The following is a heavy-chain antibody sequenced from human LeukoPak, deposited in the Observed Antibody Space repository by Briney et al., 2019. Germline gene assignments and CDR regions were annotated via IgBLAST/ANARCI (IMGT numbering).Heavy chain of an antibody. D-gene: IGHD3-22*01. J-gene: IGHJ4*02. V-gene: IGHV3-7*01. CDR2: IKQDGSEK. Sequence: PGGSLRLSCAASGFTFSSHWMSWVRQAPGKGLEWVANIKQDGSEKYYVDSVKGRFTISRDNAKNSLYLQMNSLRAEDTAVYYCAKDSGGGSWLYYYDSSGYGDYWGQGTLVTVSS. CDR3: AKDSGGGSWLYYYDSSGYGDY. CDR1: GFTFSSHW.